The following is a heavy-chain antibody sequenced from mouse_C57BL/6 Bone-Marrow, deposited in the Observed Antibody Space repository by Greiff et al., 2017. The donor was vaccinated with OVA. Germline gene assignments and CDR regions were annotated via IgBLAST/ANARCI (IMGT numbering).Heavy chain of an antibody. V-gene: IGHV1-61*01. J-gene: IGHJ3*01. CDR2: IYPSDSET. D-gene: IGHD2-2*01. CDR3: ARSYGYDEGFAY. Sequence: VKLQQPGAELVRPGSSVKLSCKASGYTFTSYWMDWVKQRPGQGLEWIGNIYPSDSETHYNQKFKDKATLTVDKSSSTAYMQLSSLTSEDSAVYYCARSYGYDEGFAYWGQGTLVTVSA. CDR1: GYTFTSYW.